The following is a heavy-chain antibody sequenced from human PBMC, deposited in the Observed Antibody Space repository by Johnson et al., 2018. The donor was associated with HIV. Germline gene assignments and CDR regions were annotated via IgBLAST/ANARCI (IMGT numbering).Heavy chain of an antibody. CDR2: ISYDGSNK. V-gene: IGHV3-30*03. D-gene: IGHD2-15*01. CDR3: AGGREDIEAADGLDNDAFDM. CDR1: GFTFSSYG. J-gene: IGHJ3*02. Sequence: QVQLVESGGGVVRPGGSLRLSCAASGFTFSSYGMHWVRQAPGKGLEWVAVISYDGSNKYYADSVRGRFTLSNDISKNTLDLQMDSLRPEDTGVYYCAGGREDIEAADGLDNDAFDMWGQGTMVTVSS.